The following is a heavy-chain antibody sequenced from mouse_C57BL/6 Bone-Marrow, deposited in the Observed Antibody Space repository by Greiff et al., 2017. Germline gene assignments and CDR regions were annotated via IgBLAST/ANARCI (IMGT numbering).Heavy chain of an antibody. J-gene: IGHJ2*01. Sequence: QVQLQQSGAELVRPGTSVTMSCKASGYTFTNYWIGWAKQRPGHGLEWIGDIYPGGGYTNYNEKFKGKATLTADKSSNTAYMQFSSLTSEDAAIYYCGREFDGSHFGGRGTALTVTS. D-gene: IGHD2-3*01. CDR3: GREFDGSHF. V-gene: IGHV1-63*01. CDR2: IYPGGGYT. CDR1: GYTFTNYW.